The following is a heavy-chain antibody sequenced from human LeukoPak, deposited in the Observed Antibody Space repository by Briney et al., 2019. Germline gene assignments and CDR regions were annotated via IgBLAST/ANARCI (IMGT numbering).Heavy chain of an antibody. Sequence: SETLSLTCTVSGGSISSYYLSWIRQPPGKGLEWIGYIYYSGSTNYNPSLKSRVTISVDTSRNQFSLKLSSVTAADTAVYYCASGYYGTRTLAFDYWGQGTLVTVSS. CDR2: IYYSGST. CDR1: GGSISSYY. J-gene: IGHJ4*02. V-gene: IGHV4-59*01. CDR3: ASGYYGTRTLAFDY. D-gene: IGHD4-17*01.